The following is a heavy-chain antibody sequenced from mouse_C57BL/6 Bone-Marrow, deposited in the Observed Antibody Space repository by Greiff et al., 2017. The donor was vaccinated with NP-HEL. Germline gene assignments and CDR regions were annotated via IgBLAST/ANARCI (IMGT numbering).Heavy chain of an antibody. CDR1: GYSFTSYG. J-gene: IGHJ2*01. D-gene: IGHD2-1*01. Sequence: VMLVESGPELVKPGASVKISCKASGYSFTSYGISWVKQRTGQGLEWIGEIYPRSGNTYYNEKFKGKATLTADKSSSTAYMELRSLTSEDSAVYFCARAVYGNLDYWGQGTTLTVSS. CDR3: ARAVYGNLDY. CDR2: IYPRSGNT. V-gene: IGHV1-81*01.